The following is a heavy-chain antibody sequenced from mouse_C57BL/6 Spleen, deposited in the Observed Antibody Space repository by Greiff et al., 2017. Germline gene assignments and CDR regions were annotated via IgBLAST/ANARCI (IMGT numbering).Heavy chain of an antibody. D-gene: IGHD1-1*01. Sequence: EVKLMESGPELVKPGASVKIPCKASGYTFTDYNMDWVKQSHGKSLEWIGDINPNNGGTIYNQKFKGKATLTVDKSSSTAYMELRSLTSEDAAVYYCARGVTTVAYWYFDVWGTGTTVTVSS. V-gene: IGHV1-18*01. CDR3: ARGVTTVAYWYFDV. CDR1: GYTFTDYN. J-gene: IGHJ1*03. CDR2: INPNNGGT.